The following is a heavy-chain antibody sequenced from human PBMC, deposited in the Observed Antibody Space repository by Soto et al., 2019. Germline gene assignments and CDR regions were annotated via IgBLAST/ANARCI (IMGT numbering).Heavy chain of an antibody. CDR3: ASGGARTTGFYYYYGMDV. CDR1: GFTFSSYG. Sequence: TGGSLRLSCAASGFTFSSYGMNWVRQAPGKGLEWVSYISSSGSTIYYADSVKGRFTISRDNAKNSLYLQMNSLRAEDTAVYYCASGGARTTGFYYYYGMDVWGQGTTVTVSS. D-gene: IGHD1-7*01. J-gene: IGHJ6*02. V-gene: IGHV3-48*03. CDR2: ISSSGSTI.